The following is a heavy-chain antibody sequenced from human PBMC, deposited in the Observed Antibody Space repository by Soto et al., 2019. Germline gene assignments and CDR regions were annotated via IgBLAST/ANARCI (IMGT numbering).Heavy chain of an antibody. D-gene: IGHD3-22*01. Sequence: GGSLRLSCAASGFTFSSYAMSWVRQAPGKGLEWVSAISGSGGSTCYADSVKGRFTISRDNSKNTLYLQMNSLRAEDTAVYYCAKDLPLSSGYLYYFDYWGQGTLVTVSS. J-gene: IGHJ4*02. V-gene: IGHV3-23*01. CDR3: AKDLPLSSGYLYYFDY. CDR1: GFTFSSYA. CDR2: ISGSGGST.